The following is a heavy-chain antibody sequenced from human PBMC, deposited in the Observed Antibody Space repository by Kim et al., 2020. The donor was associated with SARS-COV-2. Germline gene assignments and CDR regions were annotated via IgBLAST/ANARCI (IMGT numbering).Heavy chain of an antibody. Sequence: ETLSLTCSVSGGSITSSDYYWSWIRQTPGKGLEWIGSIYYTGSTYYYPSLKSRVTISVDTFKNQFYLRLKSVTATDRAVYYCARHAGYKYGHDDDHFDYWGQGTLVTVSS. V-gene: IGHV4-39*01. D-gene: IGHD5-18*01. CDR1: GGSITSSDYY. CDR3: ARHAGYKYGHDDDHFDY. J-gene: IGHJ4*02. CDR2: IYYTGST.